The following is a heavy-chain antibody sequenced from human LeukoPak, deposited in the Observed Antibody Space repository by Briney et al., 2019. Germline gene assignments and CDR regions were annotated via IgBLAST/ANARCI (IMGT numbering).Heavy chain of an antibody. J-gene: IGHJ6*02. CDR1: GGSISSYY. Sequence: SETLSLTCTVSGGSISSYYWSWIRQPPGKGLEWIGYTYYSGSTNYNPSLKSRVTISVDTSKNQFSLKLSSVTAADTAVYYCASLTTGYYYYGMDVWGQGTTVIVSS. CDR2: TYYSGST. D-gene: IGHD4-11*01. V-gene: IGHV4-59*01. CDR3: ASLTTGYYYYGMDV.